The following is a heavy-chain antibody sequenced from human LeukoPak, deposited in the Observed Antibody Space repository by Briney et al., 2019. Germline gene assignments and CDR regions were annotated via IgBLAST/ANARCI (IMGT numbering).Heavy chain of an antibody. CDR2: IYYSGST. D-gene: IGHD3-10*01. CDR1: GGSISSYY. CDR3: AREGVTMVRSQLDY. Sequence: SETLSLTCTVSGGSISSYYWSWIRQPPGKGLEWIGYIYYSGSTNYNPSLKSRVTISVDTSKNQFSLKLSSVTAADTAVYYCAREGVTMVRSQLDYWGQGTLVTVSS. V-gene: IGHV4-59*12. J-gene: IGHJ4*02.